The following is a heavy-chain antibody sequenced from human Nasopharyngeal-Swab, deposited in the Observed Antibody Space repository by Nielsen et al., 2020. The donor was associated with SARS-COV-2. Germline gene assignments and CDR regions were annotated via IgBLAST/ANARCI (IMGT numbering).Heavy chain of an antibody. V-gene: IGHV3-33*01. J-gene: IGHJ4*02. CDR3: ARESGVSSTSPFDC. D-gene: IGHD2-2*01. Sequence: GGLRLSCPASWVTFSNYDIPWLRPTPGKGRGWGGGMWCSGGSERYADSVKGRFTISRDISKNTLYLQMNSLRAEDTAVYYCARESGVSSTSPFDCWGRGTLVTVSS. CDR1: WVTFSNYD. CDR2: MWCSGGSE.